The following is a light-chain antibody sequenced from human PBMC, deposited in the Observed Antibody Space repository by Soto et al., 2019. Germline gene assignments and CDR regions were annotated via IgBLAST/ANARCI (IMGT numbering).Light chain of an antibody. CDR1: RSNIGSNT. CDR3: AAWDDSLNAFYV. Sequence: QSVLTQPPSVSGTPAQRVTISYSGSRSNIGSNTVNWYQDLPGTAPKLLVYDNHHRPSGVPDRFSGSKSGTSASLAISGLQSEDEAEYYCAAWDDSLNAFYVFGTGTKVTVL. J-gene: IGLJ1*01. V-gene: IGLV1-44*01. CDR2: DNH.